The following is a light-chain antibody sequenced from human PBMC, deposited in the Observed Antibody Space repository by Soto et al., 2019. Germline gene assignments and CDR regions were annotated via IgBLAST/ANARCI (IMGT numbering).Light chain of an antibody. J-gene: IGLJ1*01. V-gene: IGLV2-11*01. CDR3: CSYAGSDTHYV. Sequence: QSDLNKPRSVYVSPGQSVTISCTGTSSDVGGYNSVSWYQQHPDKAPKFMIYDVSKRPSGVPDRFSGSKSGNTASLTISGLQAEDEADYYCCSYAGSDTHYVFGTGTKVTV. CDR1: SSDVGGYNS. CDR2: DVS.